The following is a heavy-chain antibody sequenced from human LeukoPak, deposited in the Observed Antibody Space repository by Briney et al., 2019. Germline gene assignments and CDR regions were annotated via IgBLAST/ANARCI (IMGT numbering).Heavy chain of an antibody. CDR1: GGSISSSSYY. D-gene: IGHD3-22*01. CDR3: ARVGSGYYFDY. V-gene: IGHV4-39*07. CDR2: IYYGGTT. Sequence: SETLSLTCTVSGGSISSSSYYWGWIRQPPGKGLEWIGSIYYGGTTNYNPSLKSRVTILIDTSKNQFSLKLSSVTAADTAVYYCARVGSGYYFDYWGQGTLVTVSS. J-gene: IGHJ4*02.